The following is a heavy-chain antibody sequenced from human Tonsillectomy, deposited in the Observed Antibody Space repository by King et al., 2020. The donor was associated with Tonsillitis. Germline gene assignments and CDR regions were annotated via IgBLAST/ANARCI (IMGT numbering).Heavy chain of an antibody. CDR2: IKQDGNEK. CDR1: GFTLSSYW. V-gene: IGHV3-7*01. D-gene: IGHD4-23*01. Sequence: VQLVESGGGLVQPGGSLRLSCAASGFTLSSYWMNWVRQAPGKGLEWVANIKQDGNEKYYVDSVKGRFTISRDKADNSLYLQMDSLRAEDTALYYCVRSGNSKSRYYHFDLWGRGTLVTVSS. J-gene: IGHJ2*01. CDR3: VRSGNSKSRYYHFDL.